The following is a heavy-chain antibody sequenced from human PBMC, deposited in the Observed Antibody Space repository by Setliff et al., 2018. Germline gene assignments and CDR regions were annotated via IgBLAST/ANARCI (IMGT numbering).Heavy chain of an antibody. CDR2: ISSCSGLI. CDR1: GFTLSTYA. J-gene: IGHJ4*02. D-gene: IGHD6-19*01. V-gene: IGHV3-48*01. CDR3: ARSAVAVPGQFYFDN. Sequence: GESLKISCAASGFTLSTYAMNWLRQAPGKGLEWVSYISSCSGLIYYADSVKGRFTISRDEAKNSLYLQMNSLRTEDTAVYYCARSAVAVPGQFYFDNWGQGTQVTVSS.